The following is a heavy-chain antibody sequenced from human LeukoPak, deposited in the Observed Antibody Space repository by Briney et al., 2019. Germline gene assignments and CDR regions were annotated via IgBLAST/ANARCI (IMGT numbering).Heavy chain of an antibody. V-gene: IGHV3-23*01. D-gene: IGHD2-2*01. CDR3: AKETGYCSNTSCYGDNWFDP. CDR1: GFTFSSYA. J-gene: IGHJ5*02. CDR2: ISGSGGST. Sequence: GGSLRLSCAASGFTFSSYAMSWVRQAPGKGLEWVSAISGSGGSTYYADSVKSRFTISRDNSKNTLYLQMNSLRAEDTAVYYCAKETGYCSNTSCYGDNWFDPWGQGTLVTVSS.